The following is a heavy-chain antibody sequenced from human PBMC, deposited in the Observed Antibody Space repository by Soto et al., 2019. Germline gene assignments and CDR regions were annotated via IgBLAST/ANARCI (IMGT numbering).Heavy chain of an antibody. V-gene: IGHV1-18*01. CDR1: GYTFTTYG. CDR2: ISGYNGHT. CDR3: AREGEMPYYYYGLDV. D-gene: IGHD3-16*01. Sequence: ASVKVSCKASGYTFTTYGISRVRQAPGQGLEWMGWISGYNGHTKYAQKFQGRVTMTTDTSTSTVYMDLRSLRSDDTAVYYCAREGEMPYYYYGLDVWGQGTTVTVSS. J-gene: IGHJ6*02.